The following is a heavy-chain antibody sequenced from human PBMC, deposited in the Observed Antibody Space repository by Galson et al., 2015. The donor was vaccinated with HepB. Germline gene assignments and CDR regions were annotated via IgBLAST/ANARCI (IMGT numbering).Heavy chain of an antibody. Sequence: SVKVSCKASGFTFTSSAMQWVRQARGQRLEWIGWIVVGSGNTNYAQKFQERVTITRDMSTSTAYMELSSLRSEDTAVYYCAREKALGWWNSNWFDPWGQGTLVTVSS. V-gene: IGHV1-58*02. CDR2: IVVGSGNT. CDR1: GFTFTSSA. CDR3: AREKALGWWNSNWFDP. J-gene: IGHJ5*02. D-gene: IGHD2-21*01.